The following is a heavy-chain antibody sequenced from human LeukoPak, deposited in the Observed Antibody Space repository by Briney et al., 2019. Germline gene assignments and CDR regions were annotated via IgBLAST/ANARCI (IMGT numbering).Heavy chain of an antibody. V-gene: IGHV4-34*01. Sequence: SETLSLTCAVYGGSFSGYYWSWIRQPPGKGLEWIGEINHSGSTNYNPSLKSRVTISVDTSKNQFSLKLSSVTAADTAVYYCARQQRITMVRGAKNAWFDPWGQGTLVTVSS. CDR1: GGSFSGYY. CDR2: INHSGST. J-gene: IGHJ5*02. D-gene: IGHD3-10*01. CDR3: ARQQRITMVRGAKNAWFDP.